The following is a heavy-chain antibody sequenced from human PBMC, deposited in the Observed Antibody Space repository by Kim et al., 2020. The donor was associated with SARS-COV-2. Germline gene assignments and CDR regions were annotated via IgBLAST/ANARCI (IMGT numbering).Heavy chain of an antibody. CDR1: GGTFSNYA. D-gene: IGHD6-13*01. V-gene: IGHV1-69*13. J-gene: IGHJ6*02. CDR2: IIPIFGTA. Sequence: SVKVSCKASGGTFSNYAISWVRQAPGQGLEWMGGIIPIFGTANYAQKFQGRVTITADESTSTAYMELSSLRSEDTAVYYCARTGYSSSWYRPLYYGMDVWGQGTTVTVSS. CDR3: ARTGYSSSWYRPLYYGMDV.